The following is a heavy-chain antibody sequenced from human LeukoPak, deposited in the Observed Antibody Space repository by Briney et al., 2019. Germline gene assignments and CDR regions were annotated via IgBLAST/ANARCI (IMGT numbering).Heavy chain of an antibody. CDR3: ARGYCSSTSYPHFDY. V-gene: IGHV3-53*01. Sequence: GGSLRLSCAASGFTVSSNYMSWVRQAPGKGLEWVSVIYSGGSTYYADSVKGRFTISRDNSKNTLYLQMNSLRAEDTAVYYCARGYCSSTSYPHFDYWGQGTLVTVSS. CDR1: GFTVSSNY. CDR2: IYSGGST. J-gene: IGHJ4*02. D-gene: IGHD2-2*01.